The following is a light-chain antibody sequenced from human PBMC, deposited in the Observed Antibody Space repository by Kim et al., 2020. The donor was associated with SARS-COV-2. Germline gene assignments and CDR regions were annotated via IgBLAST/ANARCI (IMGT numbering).Light chain of an antibody. CDR1: QGVSSW. CDR2: AAS. J-gene: IGKJ5*01. Sequence: AAVGDRVTITCRASQGVSSWLAWYQQKPGRAPKSLIYAASSLESGVPSRFSGSGSGTDFTLTINSLQPEDFATYYCQQYDSYPPTFGQGTRLEIK. CDR3: QQYDSYPPT. V-gene: IGKV1D-16*01.